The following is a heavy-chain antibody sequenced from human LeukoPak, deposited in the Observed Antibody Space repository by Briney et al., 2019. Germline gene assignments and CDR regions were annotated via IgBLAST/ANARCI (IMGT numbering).Heavy chain of an antibody. Sequence: ASVKVSCKASGYASTTFGIMWVRQAPGQGLEWMGWISTSKTYTRYAQKVQGRATLTTDPSTSTAYLDLTSLTSDDTAVYFCARASDTSWPFDFWGQGTKVTVSS. D-gene: IGHD2-2*01. CDR3: ARASDTSWPFDF. CDR2: ISTSKTYT. V-gene: IGHV1-18*01. J-gene: IGHJ4*02. CDR1: GYASTTFG.